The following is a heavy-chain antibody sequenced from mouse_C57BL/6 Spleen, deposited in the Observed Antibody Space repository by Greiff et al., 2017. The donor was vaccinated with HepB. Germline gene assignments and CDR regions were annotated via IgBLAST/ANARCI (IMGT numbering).Heavy chain of an antibody. CDR2: IDPNSGGT. Sequence: QVQLKQPGAELVKPGASVKLSCKASGYTFTSYWMHWVKQRPGRGLEWIGRIDPNSGGTKYNEKFKSKATLTVDKPSSTAYMQLSSLTSADSAVYYCARQTVVGFDYWGQGTTLTVSS. V-gene: IGHV1-72*01. J-gene: IGHJ2*01. D-gene: IGHD1-1*01. CDR1: GYTFTSYW. CDR3: ARQTVVGFDY.